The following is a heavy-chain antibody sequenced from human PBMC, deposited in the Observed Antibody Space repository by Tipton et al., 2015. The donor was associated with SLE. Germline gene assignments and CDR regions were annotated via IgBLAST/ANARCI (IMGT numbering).Heavy chain of an antibody. Sequence: TLSLTCTVSRDSFRTNYWSWIRQPAGEGLEWIGLIYGSGNTNYNPSLKSRVTMSLDTSKNQVSLRLTSVTAADTAVYYCATSIANDIFYNWGQGTLVTVSS. CDR2: IYGSGNT. V-gene: IGHV4-4*07. J-gene: IGHJ4*02. CDR1: RDSFRTNY. D-gene: IGHD1-1*01. CDR3: ATSIANDIFYN.